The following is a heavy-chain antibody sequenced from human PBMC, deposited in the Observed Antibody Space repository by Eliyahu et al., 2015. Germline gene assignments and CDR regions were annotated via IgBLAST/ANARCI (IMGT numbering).Heavy chain of an antibody. D-gene: IGHD6-13*01. CDR1: GFTFSSCS. J-gene: IGHJ6*03. CDR2: ISSSSSYI. Sequence: EVQLVESGGGLVKPGGSLRLSCAAXGFTFSSCSLNWVRQAPGKGLEWVSSISSSSSYIYYADSVKGRFTISRDNAKNSLYLQMNSLRAEDTAVYYCARDHQQQLDPYYYYYYYMDVWGKGTTVTVSS. V-gene: IGHV3-21*01. CDR3: ARDHQQQLDPYYYYYYYMDV.